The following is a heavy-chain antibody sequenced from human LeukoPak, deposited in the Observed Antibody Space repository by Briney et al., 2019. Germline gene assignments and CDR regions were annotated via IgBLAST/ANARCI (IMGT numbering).Heavy chain of an antibody. J-gene: IGHJ4*02. V-gene: IGHV3-23*01. CDR2: ISGSGDTT. Sequence: GGSLRLSCAASGFTFSSSAMSWVRQAPGQGLEWVSTISGSGDTTYYADSVKGRFTISRDNSDNKLYLQMNSQRAEDTAIYYCAKDPYCTSMSCHYYFDYWGQGTLVPVSS. CDR1: GFTFSSSA. D-gene: IGHD2-8*01. CDR3: AKDPYCTSMSCHYYFDY.